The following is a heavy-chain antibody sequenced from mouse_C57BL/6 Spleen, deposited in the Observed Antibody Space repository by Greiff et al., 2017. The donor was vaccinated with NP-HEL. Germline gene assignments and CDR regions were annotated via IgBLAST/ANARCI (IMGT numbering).Heavy chain of an antibody. J-gene: IGHJ3*01. D-gene: IGHD2-1*01. Sequence: VQLQQSGAELVRPGASVKLSCTASGFNIKDDYMHWVKQRPEQGLEWIGWIDPENGDTEYASKFQGQATITADTSSNTAYQQLSSLTSEDTAVYYCTTRQDYYGNYWFAYWGQGTLVTVSA. CDR2: IDPENGDT. CDR1: GFNIKDDY. CDR3: TTRQDYYGNYWFAY. V-gene: IGHV14-4*01.